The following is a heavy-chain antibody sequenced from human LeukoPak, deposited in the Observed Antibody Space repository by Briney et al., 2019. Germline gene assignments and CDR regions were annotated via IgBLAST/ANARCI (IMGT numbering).Heavy chain of an antibody. CDR1: GFTFNSYA. D-gene: IGHD3-3*01. V-gene: IGHV3-30-3*01. Sequence: GRFLRLSCAASGFTFNSYAMHWVRQGPGKGLEWVAVMAHDGSNIYYAGSVQGRFTTSRDDSKDTLYLQMNSLRLEDTAVYYCARASDRMYDEFWEGYFSSFDFWGQGTLVTVSS. CDR3: ARASDRMYDEFWEGYFSSFDF. J-gene: IGHJ4*02. CDR2: MAHDGSNI.